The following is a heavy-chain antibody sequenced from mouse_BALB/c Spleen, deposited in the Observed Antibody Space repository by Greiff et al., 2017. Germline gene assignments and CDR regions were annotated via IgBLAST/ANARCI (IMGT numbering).Heavy chain of an antibody. Sequence: EAKLMESGGGLVKPGGSLKLSCAASGFTFSSYTMSWVRQTPEKRLEWVATISSGGSYTYYPDSVKGRFTISRDNAKNTLYLQMSSLKSEDTAMYYCTRDGDSGWGQGTTLTVSA. CDR1: GFTFSSYT. J-gene: IGHJ2*01. V-gene: IGHV5-6-4*01. CDR2: ISSGGSYT. D-gene: IGHD1-3*01. CDR3: TRDGDSG.